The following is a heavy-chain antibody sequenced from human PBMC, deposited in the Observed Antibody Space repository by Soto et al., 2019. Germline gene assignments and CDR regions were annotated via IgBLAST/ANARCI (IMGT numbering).Heavy chain of an antibody. J-gene: IGHJ5*02. V-gene: IGHV3-23*01. CDR3: AKWSKSSSRSRGENWFDH. CDR1: GFTFSSYA. D-gene: IGHD6-13*01. Sequence: GGSLRLSCAASGFTFSSYAMSWVRQAPGKGLEWVSAISGSGGSTYYADSVKGRFTISRDNSKNTLYLQMNSLRAEDTAVYYCAKWSKSSSRSRGENWFDHWGQGTLVTVSS. CDR2: ISGSGGST.